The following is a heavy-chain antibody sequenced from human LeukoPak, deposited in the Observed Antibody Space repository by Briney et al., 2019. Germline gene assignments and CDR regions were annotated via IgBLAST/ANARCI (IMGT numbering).Heavy chain of an antibody. Sequence: GASVKVSCKVSGYTLTDLSMHWVRQAPAKGPEWMGGFDPEDGKTIYAQRFQVRVTMTEDPSTDTAYMELSSLRSGDTAVYYCATGLERRMAYFDYWGQGTLVTVSS. D-gene: IGHD1-1*01. CDR2: FDPEDGKT. CDR1: GYTLTDLS. J-gene: IGHJ4*02. V-gene: IGHV1-24*01. CDR3: ATGLERRMAYFDY.